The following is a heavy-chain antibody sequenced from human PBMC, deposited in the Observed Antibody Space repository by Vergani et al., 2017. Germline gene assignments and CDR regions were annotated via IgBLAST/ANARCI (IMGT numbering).Heavy chain of an antibody. CDR2: MDYSGST. J-gene: IGHJ4*02. D-gene: IGHD2-15*01. Sequence: QVQMHESGPGLVKPSETLSLTCTVSGDSVISTDYHWGWIRYPPGKGLDWIGSMDYSGSTPYNPSLESRISISFETPKNQFSLRLTSVTAADTAVYYCASKRGACRAAYCHSYDFWGPGTLVGVSS. CDR1: GDSVISTDYH. CDR3: ASKRGACRAAYCHSYDF. V-gene: IGHV4-39*01.